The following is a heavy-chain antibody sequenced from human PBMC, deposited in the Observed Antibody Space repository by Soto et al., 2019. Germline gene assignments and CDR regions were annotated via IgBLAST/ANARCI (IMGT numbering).Heavy chain of an antibody. J-gene: IGHJ3*02. D-gene: IGHD2-21*01. V-gene: IGHV1-69*02. CDR2: IIPMLGIR. CDR3: TIGSWSGEVFDI. Sequence: QVQLVQSGAEVKKPGSSVKVSCKDSGGTFSTYSMFWVRQAPGQGLEWMGRIIPMLGIRNYAQRFQDRVTITADKSTTTAHMELSSLRSEDTALYYCTIGSWSGEVFDIWGQGTMVTVS. CDR1: GGTFSTYS.